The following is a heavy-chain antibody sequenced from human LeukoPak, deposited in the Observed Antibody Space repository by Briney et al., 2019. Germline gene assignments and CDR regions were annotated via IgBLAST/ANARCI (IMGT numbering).Heavy chain of an antibody. CDR2: ISYDGNNK. Sequence: GRTLRLSCAASGFSFSSYAMHWVRQAPGKGLEWVAVISYDGNNKYYGDSVKGRFTTSRYNSKNTLYLQMNSLRAEDTAVYYCARADYGGHYFDYWGQGTLVTVSS. CDR3: ARADYGGHYFDY. D-gene: IGHD4-23*01. J-gene: IGHJ4*02. CDR1: GFSFSSYA. V-gene: IGHV3-30-3*01.